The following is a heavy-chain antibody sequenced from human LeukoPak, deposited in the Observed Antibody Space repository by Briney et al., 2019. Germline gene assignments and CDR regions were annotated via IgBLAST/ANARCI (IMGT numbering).Heavy chain of an antibody. Sequence: GSSVRLSCSSSGFIFISYVVGWVRQAPGEWLEWVSGSSGSGDKTYYADFVKHRYTISRDNPKNTLYLQMNSLRAEDTDVYYCANSSLGWGQGTLVTVSS. CDR2: SSGSGDKT. CDR3: ANSSLG. CDR1: GFIFISYV. V-gene: IGHV3-23*01. J-gene: IGHJ4*02.